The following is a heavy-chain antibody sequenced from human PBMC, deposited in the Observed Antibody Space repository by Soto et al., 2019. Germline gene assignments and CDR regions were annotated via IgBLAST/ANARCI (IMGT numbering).Heavy chain of an antibody. D-gene: IGHD5-12*01. J-gene: IGHJ5*02. CDR3: ARAIEMATSNNWLDP. Sequence: SVKVSCKASGATFSSYAISWVRQAPGQGLEWMGGIIPIFGTANYAQKFQGRVTITADESTSTAYMELSSLRSEDTVAYYCARAIEMATSNNWLDPLHQGTLVTVSS. CDR2: IIPIFGTA. V-gene: IGHV1-69*13. CDR1: GATFSSYA.